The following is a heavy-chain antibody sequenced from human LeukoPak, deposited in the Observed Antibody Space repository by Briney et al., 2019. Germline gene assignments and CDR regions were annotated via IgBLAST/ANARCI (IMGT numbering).Heavy chain of an antibody. J-gene: IGHJ6*03. Sequence: PSETLSLTCAVSGYSISSGYYWGWIRQPPGKGLEWIGSIYHSGSTNYNPSLKSRVTISIDTSKNQFSLKLVSVTAADTAVYYCARGPHCSSTSCYEGNYYMDVWDRGTTVTVSS. V-gene: IGHV4-38-2*01. D-gene: IGHD2-2*01. CDR2: IYHSGST. CDR3: ARGPHCSSTSCYEGNYYMDV. CDR1: GYSISSGYY.